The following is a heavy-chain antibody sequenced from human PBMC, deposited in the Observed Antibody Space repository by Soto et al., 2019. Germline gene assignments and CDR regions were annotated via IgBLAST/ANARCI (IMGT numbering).Heavy chain of an antibody. CDR1: GGSISSGSNY. Sequence: SENLSLTCTVSGGSISSGSNYWSWIRQPPGKGLEWIGYISYSGITNYNPSLKSRVTISVDTSKNQFSLKLSSVTLSNQFSLKLRSVTAADTAVYYRARLTTPTPYYYYYGMDVRGQGTTVTVSS. CDR3: RSVTAADTAVYYRARLTTPTPYYYYYGMDV. V-gene: IGHV4-61*01. J-gene: IGHJ6*02. CDR2: ISYSGIT. D-gene: IGHD4-4*01.